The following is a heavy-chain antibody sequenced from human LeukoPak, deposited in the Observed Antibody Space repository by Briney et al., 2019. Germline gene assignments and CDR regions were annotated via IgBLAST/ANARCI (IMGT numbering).Heavy chain of an antibody. D-gene: IGHD3-10*01. CDR3: ARPYYYGSGSYASGMDV. Sequence: PSETLSLTCTVSGDFISRYYWSWIRQSPGKGLEWIGYVYDRGGTNYNPSLKSRAIISADTSKNQFSLKVTSVTAADTAVYYCARPYYYGSGSYASGMDVWGQGTTVTVSS. J-gene: IGHJ6*02. CDR1: GDFISRYY. CDR2: VYDRGGT. V-gene: IGHV4-59*01.